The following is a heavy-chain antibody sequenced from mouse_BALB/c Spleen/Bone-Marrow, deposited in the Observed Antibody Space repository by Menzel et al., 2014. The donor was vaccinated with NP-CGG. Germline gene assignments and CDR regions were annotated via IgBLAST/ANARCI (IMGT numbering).Heavy chain of an antibody. CDR3: ARDGYYVFYAMDY. CDR1: GFTFSSYG. CDR2: INSNGGST. V-gene: IGHV5-6-3*01. J-gene: IGHJ4*01. D-gene: IGHD2-3*01. Sequence: DVKLVESGGGLVQPGGSLKLSCAASGFTFSSYGMSWVRPTPDKRLESVATINSNGGSTYYPDSVKGRFTISRDNAKNTLYLQMSSLKSEDTAMYYCARDGYYVFYAMDYWGQGTSVTVSS.